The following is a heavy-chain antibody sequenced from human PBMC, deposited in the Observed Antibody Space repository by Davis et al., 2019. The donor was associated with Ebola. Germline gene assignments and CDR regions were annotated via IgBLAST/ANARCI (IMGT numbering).Heavy chain of an antibody. CDR1: GFTFSSYW. J-gene: IGHJ1*01. V-gene: IGHV3-7*01. CDR3: ARDRGLYYYDSSGYYYAGDFQH. Sequence: PGGSLRLSCAASGFTFSSYWMSWVRQAPGKGLERVANIKQDGSEKYYVDSVKGRFTVSRDNAKNSLYLQMNSLRAEDTAVYYCARDRGLYYYDSSGYYYAGDFQHWGQGTLVTVSS. CDR2: IKQDGSEK. D-gene: IGHD3-22*01.